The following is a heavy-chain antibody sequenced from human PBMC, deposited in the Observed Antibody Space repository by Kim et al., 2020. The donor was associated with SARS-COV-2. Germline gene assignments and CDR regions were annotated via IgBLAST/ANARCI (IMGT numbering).Heavy chain of an antibody. Sequence: GGSLRLSCAASGFTFSSYAMSWVRQAPGKGLEWVSAISGSGGSTYYADSVKGRFTISRDNSKNTLYLQMNSLRAEDTAVYYCATQGAATVVTQMTKYYYYYGMDVWGQGTTVTVSS. D-gene: IGHD4-17*01. CDR1: GFTFSSYA. J-gene: IGHJ6*02. CDR3: ATQGAATVVTQMTKYYYYYGMDV. CDR2: ISGSGGST. V-gene: IGHV3-23*01.